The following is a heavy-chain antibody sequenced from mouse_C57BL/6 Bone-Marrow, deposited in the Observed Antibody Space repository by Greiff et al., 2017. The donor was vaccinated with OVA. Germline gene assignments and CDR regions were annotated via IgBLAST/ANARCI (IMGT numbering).Heavy chain of an antibody. Sequence: EVKLVESGGGLVQPGGSMKLSCVASGFTFSNYWMNWVRQSPEKGLEWVAQIRLKSDNYATHYAESVKGRFTISRDDSKSSVYLQMNNLRAEDTGIYYCTGRGSQGYFDVWGTGTTVTVSS. J-gene: IGHJ1*03. CDR2: IRLKSDNYAT. CDR1: GFTFSNYW. D-gene: IGHD1-1*01. CDR3: TGRGSQGYFDV. V-gene: IGHV6-3*01.